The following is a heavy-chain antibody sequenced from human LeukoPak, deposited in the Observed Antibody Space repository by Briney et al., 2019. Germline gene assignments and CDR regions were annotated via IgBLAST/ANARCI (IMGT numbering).Heavy chain of an antibody. CDR1: GGTFSSYA. CDR3: ASDRLRGVRAFDI. CDR2: IIPIFGTA. J-gene: IGHJ3*02. Sequence: SVKVSCEASGGTFSSYAISWVRQAPGQGLEWMGRIIPIFGTANYAQKFQGRVTITTDESTSTAYMELSSLRSEDTAVYYCASDRLRGVRAFDIWGQGTMVTVSS. D-gene: IGHD3-10*01. V-gene: IGHV1-69*05.